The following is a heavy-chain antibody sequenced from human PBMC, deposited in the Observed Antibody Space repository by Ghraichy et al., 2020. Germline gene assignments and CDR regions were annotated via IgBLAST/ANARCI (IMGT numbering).Heavy chain of an antibody. CDR1: GFTVSSNY. V-gene: IGHV3-53*01. D-gene: IGHD3-16*01. Sequence: GESLNISCAASGFTVSSNYMSWVRQAPGKGLEWVSVIYSGGSTYYADSVKGRFTISRDNSKNTLYLQMNSLRAEDTAVYYCARAVHGGGYYYYYGMDVWGQGTTVTVSS. J-gene: IGHJ6*02. CDR2: IYSGGST. CDR3: ARAVHGGGYYYYYGMDV.